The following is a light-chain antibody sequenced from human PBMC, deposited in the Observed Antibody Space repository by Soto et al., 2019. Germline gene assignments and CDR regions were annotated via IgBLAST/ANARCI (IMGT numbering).Light chain of an antibody. J-gene: IGLJ2*01. CDR3: SSYAGRSNMI. Sequence: QSALTQPPSASGSPGQSVAISCTGTSSDVGGSTYVSWYQQHPGKAPKLMIHEVSNRPSGVPDRFAGSNSGNTASLTVSGLHAEDEADYYCSSYAGRSNMIFGGGTKVTVL. CDR2: EVS. CDR1: SSDVGGSTY. V-gene: IGLV2-8*01.